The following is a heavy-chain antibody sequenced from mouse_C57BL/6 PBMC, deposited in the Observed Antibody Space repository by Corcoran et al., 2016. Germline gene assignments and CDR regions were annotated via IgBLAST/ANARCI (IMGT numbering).Heavy chain of an antibody. CDR3: ARRGIYYYGSSSYYDAMDY. CDR2: INTYSGVP. D-gene: IGHD1-1*01. Sequence: QIQLVQSGPDLKKPGETVKISCKASGYTFTTYGMIWLNQAPGKCLKWMGWINTYSGVPTYADDFKGRFAFSLETSASTAYLQIHKLKTEDTATYVCARRGIYYYGSSSYYDAMDYWGQGTSVTVSA. CDR1: GYTFTTYG. J-gene: IGHJ4*01. V-gene: IGHV9-3*01.